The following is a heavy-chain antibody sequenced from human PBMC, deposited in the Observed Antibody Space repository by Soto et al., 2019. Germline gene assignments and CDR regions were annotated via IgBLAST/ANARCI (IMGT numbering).Heavy chain of an antibody. CDR2: ISSSSSTI. CDR3: ARHYDFWSGYYPDAFDI. CDR1: GFTFSSYS. Sequence: GGSLRLSCAASGFTFSSYSMNWVRQAPGKGLEWVSYISSSSSTIYYADSVKGRFTISRDNAKNSLYLQMNSLRAEDTAVYYCARHYDFWSGYYPDAFDIWGQGAMVTVSS. J-gene: IGHJ3*02. V-gene: IGHV3-48*01. D-gene: IGHD3-3*01.